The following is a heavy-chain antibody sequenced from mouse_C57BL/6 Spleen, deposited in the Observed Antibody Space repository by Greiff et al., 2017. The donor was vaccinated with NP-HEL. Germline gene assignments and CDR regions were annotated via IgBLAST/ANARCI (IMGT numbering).Heavy chain of an antibody. D-gene: IGHD2-10*02. Sequence: QVQLQQPGAELVKPGASVKLSCKASGYTFTSYWMHWVKQRPGQGLEWIGMIHPNSGSTNYNEKFKSKATLTVDKSSSTAYMQLSSLTSEDSAVYYGARGGMVQNYYAMDYWGQGTSVTVSS. J-gene: IGHJ4*01. V-gene: IGHV1-64*01. CDR2: IHPNSGST. CDR1: GYTFTSYW. CDR3: ARGGMVQNYYAMDY.